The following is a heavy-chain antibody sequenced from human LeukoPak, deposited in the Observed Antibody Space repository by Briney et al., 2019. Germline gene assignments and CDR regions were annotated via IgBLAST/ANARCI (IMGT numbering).Heavy chain of an antibody. CDR1: GFTFDDYA. J-gene: IGHJ4*02. D-gene: IGHD6-13*01. Sequence: PGRSLRLSCAASGFTFDDYAMHWVRHAPGKGLEWVSGISWNSGSICYADSVKGRFTISRDNAKNSLYLQMNSLRAEDTALYYCAKDLAAAAFYYFDYWGQGTLVTVSS. CDR3: AKDLAAAAFYYFDY. CDR2: ISWNSGSI. V-gene: IGHV3-9*01.